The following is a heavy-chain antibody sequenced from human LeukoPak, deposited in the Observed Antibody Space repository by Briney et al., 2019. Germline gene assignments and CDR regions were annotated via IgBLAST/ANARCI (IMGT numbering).Heavy chain of an antibody. CDR2: ISSSSSYI. D-gene: IGHD3-3*01. CDR3: ARGPGGGDYYDFWSGQISYYFDY. CDR1: GFTFSSYS. V-gene: IGHV3-21*01. Sequence: GGSLRLSCAASGFTFSSYSMNWVRQAPGKGLEWVSSISSSSSYIYYADSVKGRFTISRDNAKNSLYLQMNSLRAEDTAVYYCARGPGGGDYYDFWSGQISYYFDYWGQGTLVTVSS. J-gene: IGHJ4*02.